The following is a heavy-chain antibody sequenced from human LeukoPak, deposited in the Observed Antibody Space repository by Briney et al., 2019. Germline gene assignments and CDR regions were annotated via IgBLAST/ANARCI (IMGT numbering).Heavy chain of an antibody. J-gene: IGHJ5*02. V-gene: IGHV4-59*01. CDR1: GGSISSYY. Sequence: KSSETLSLTCTVSGGSISSYYWSWIRQPPGKGLEWIGYIYYSGSTNYNPSLKSRVTISVDTSKNQFSLKLSSVTAADTAVYYCARGALVGASSGDWFDPWGQGTLVTVSS. CDR3: ARGALVGASSGDWFDP. CDR2: IYYSGST. D-gene: IGHD1-26*01.